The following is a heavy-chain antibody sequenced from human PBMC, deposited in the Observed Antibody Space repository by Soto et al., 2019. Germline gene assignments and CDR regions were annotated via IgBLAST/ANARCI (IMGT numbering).Heavy chain of an antibody. CDR1: GGTFNSYA. CDR3: TRCGIRYHSIGYYLGIDGMDV. CDR2: TIPMFGTT. D-gene: IGHD3-22*01. V-gene: IGHV1-69*12. J-gene: IGHJ6*02. Sequence: QVQLVQSGAEVKKPESSVSVSCKASGGTFNSYAITWVRQAPGQGLEWMGGTIPMFGTTNYAEKFQGRVTISAEESTNTAYMALSSLRSEDTAVYYCTRCGIRYHSIGYYLGIDGMDVWGQGTTVIVSS.